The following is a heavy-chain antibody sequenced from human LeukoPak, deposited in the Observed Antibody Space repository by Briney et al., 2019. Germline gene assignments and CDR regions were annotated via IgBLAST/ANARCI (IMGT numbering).Heavy chain of an antibody. J-gene: IGHJ4*02. CDR3: ARRRGYSSGWLRGYFDY. V-gene: IGHV1-18*01. CDR2: IRAYNGNT. D-gene: IGHD6-19*01. CDR1: GYTFTSYG. Sequence: ASVKVSCRASGYTFTSYGISWVRQAPGQGLEWMGWIRAYNGNTNYAQKLQGRVTMTTDTSTSTAYMELRSLRSDDTAVYYCARRRGYSSGWLRGYFDYWGQGTLVTVSS.